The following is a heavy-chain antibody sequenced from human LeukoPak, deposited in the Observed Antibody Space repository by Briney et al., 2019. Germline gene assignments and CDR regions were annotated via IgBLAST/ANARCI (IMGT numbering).Heavy chain of an antibody. CDR1: GFTFSSYS. CDR2: ISSSSSHI. V-gene: IGHV3-21*04. CDR3: ARASDPWLQLT. Sequence: GGSLRLSCAASGFTFSSYSMNWVRQAPGKGLEWVSSISSSSSHIYYADSVKGRFTISRDNAQTSLYLQMNSLRAEDTAVYYCARASDPWLQLTWGQGTLVTVSS. D-gene: IGHD5-24*01. J-gene: IGHJ5*02.